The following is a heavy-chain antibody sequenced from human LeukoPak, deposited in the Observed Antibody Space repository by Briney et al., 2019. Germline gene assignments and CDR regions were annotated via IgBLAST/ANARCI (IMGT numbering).Heavy chain of an antibody. V-gene: IGHV1-2*02. CDR3: ARGHRYGDYYYYGMDV. Sequence: GASVKVSCKVSGYTLTELSIHWVRQAPGQGLEWMGIINPSGGSTSYAQKFQGRVTMTRDTSISTAYMELSRLRSDDTAVYYCARGHRYGDYYYYGMDVWGQGTTVTVSS. CDR1: GYTLTELS. J-gene: IGHJ6*02. D-gene: IGHD4-17*01. CDR2: INPSGGST.